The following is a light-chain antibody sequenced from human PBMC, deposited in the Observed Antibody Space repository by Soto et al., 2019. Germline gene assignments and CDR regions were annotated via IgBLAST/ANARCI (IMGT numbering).Light chain of an antibody. CDR1: QSLLHSNGYNY. CDR3: MQALQTPWT. J-gene: IGKJ2*02. CDR2: LGS. Sequence: DIVMTQSPLSLPVTPGEPASISCRSSQSLLHSNGYNYLDWYLQKPGQSPQLLIYLGSTRASGVPDRFRGSGSGTDFTLKISRVEAEDVGVYYCMQALQTPWTFGQGTMLEIK. V-gene: IGKV2-28*01.